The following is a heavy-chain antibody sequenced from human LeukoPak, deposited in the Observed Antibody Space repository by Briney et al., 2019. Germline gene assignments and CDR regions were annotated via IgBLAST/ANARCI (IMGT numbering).Heavy chain of an antibody. CDR2: IYYSGST. CDR3: ARQAYDILTGYCFDY. Sequence: SETLSLTCTVSGGSISSSSYYWGWIRQPPGKGLEWIGSIYYSGSTYYNPSLKSRVTISVDTSKNQFSLRLSSVTAADTAVYYCARQAYDILTGYCFDYWGQGTLVTVSS. D-gene: IGHD3-9*01. J-gene: IGHJ4*02. CDR1: GGSISSSSYY. V-gene: IGHV4-39*01.